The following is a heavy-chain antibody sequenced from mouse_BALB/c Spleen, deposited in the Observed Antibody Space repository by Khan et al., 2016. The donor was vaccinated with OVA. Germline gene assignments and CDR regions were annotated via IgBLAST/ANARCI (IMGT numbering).Heavy chain of an antibody. J-gene: IGHJ3*01. Sequence: QVQLQQSGAELVRPGVSVKISCKGSGYTFTDFTIHWVKQSHALSLEWIGVISTYYGDVTYNQKFKGKATMTVDKSSSTTYMELARLPSEDSAIDYCTRGAGGSRFADWGQGTLVTVSA. CDR1: GYTFTDFT. CDR3: TRGAGGSRFAD. V-gene: IGHV1S137*01. CDR2: ISTYYGDV.